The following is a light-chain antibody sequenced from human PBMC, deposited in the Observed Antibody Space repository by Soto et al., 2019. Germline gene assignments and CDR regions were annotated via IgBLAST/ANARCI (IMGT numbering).Light chain of an antibody. CDR3: QQSLRVPIT. Sequence: DLQMTQSPSSLSASVGDRVTITCRASQSIAGYLSWYQQRPGKAPKFLIYSASSLQRGVPSRFRGSGSGTDFSLTINGLQPEDFPTYFCQQSLRVPITFGQGTRLEIK. CDR1: QSIAGY. V-gene: IGKV1-39*01. CDR2: SAS. J-gene: IGKJ5*01.